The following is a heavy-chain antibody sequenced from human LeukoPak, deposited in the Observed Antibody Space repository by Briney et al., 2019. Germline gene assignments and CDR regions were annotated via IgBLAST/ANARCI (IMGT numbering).Heavy chain of an antibody. V-gene: IGHV4-30-2*01. J-gene: IGHJ4*02. CDR3: ARSSGSYSRRFDY. CDR1: GGSISSGRYS. D-gene: IGHD1-26*01. CDR2: INHSGST. Sequence: SETLSLTCAVSGGSISSGRYSWSWIRQPPGKGLEWIEYINHSGSTNYNPSLKSRVTISVDTSKNQFSLKLSSVTAADTAVYYCARSSGSYSRRFDYWGQGTLVTVSS.